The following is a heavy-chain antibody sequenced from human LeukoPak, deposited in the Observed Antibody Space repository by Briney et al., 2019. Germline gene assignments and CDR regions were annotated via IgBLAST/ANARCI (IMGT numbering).Heavy chain of an antibody. J-gene: IGHJ6*03. CDR2: IHHSGST. CDR3: ARHYFSSTWVYYYYCMDV. Sequence: PSETLSLTCAVSGYSISSSYYWGWIRQPPGKGLEWIGSIHHSGSTYYNPSLKSRVTISVDTSKNQFSLKLSSVTAADTAIYYFARHYFSSTWVYYYYCMDVWGKGITVTVSS. V-gene: IGHV4-38-2*01. D-gene: IGHD6-19*01. CDR1: GYSISSSYY.